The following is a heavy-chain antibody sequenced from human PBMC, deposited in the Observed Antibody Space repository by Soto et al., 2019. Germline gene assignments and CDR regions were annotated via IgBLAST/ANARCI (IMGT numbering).Heavy chain of an antibody. J-gene: IGHJ6*03. CDR2: ISAYNGNT. V-gene: IGHV1-18*01. D-gene: IGHD4-17*01. Sequence: QVQLVPSGAEVKKPGASVKVSCKASGYTFTSYGISWVRQAPGQGLEWMGWISAYNGNTNYAQKLQGRVTMTTDTSTSTAYMELRSLRSEDTAVYYCAREAYGDYSPYYMDVWGKGTTVTVSS. CDR1: GYTFTSYG. CDR3: AREAYGDYSPYYMDV.